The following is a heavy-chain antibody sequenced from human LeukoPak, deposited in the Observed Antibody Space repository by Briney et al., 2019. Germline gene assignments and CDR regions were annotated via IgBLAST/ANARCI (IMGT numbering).Heavy chain of an antibody. CDR1: GFTFSSHW. J-gene: IGHJ3*02. Sequence: GGSLRLSCAASGFTFSSHWMTWVRQAPGKGLEWVANINQDGSERYYVDSGNGRFTISRDNAKNSLYLQMNSLRAEDTAVYYCARDSEYSSSFAFDIWGQGTMVTVSS. V-gene: IGHV3-7*01. CDR3: ARDSEYSSSFAFDI. CDR2: INQDGSER. D-gene: IGHD6-13*01.